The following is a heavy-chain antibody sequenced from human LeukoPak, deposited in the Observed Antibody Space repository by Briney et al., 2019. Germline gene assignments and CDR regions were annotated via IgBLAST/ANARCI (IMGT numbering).Heavy chain of an antibody. V-gene: IGHV3-23*01. D-gene: IGHD6-13*01. CDR2: ISGSGGRT. J-gene: IGHJ4*02. CDR1: GFTFSSDA. CDR3: AILPGYSSGWYEVNY. Sequence: GGSLRLSCAASGFTFSSDALSWVRQAPGKGLEWVSLISGSGGRTDYADSVKGRFTISRDNSKNTLYLQMNSLTAEDTAVYYCAILPGYSSGWYEVNYWGQGTLVTVSS.